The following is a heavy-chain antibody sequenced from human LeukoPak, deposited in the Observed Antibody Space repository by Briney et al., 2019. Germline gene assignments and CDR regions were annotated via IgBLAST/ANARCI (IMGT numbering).Heavy chain of an antibody. J-gene: IGHJ4*02. Sequence: SETLSLTCTVSGGSISSYYWSWIRQPPGKGLEWIGYIYYSGSTNYNPSLKSRVTISVDTSKNQFSLKLSSVTAADTAVYYCAKDEAPDYGDSLDYFDYWGQGTLVTVSS. CDR2: IYYSGST. D-gene: IGHD4-17*01. V-gene: IGHV4-59*01. CDR1: GGSISSYY. CDR3: AKDEAPDYGDSLDYFDY.